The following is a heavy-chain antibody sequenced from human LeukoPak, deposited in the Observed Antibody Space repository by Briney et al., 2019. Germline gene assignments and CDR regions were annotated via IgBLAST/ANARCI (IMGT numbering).Heavy chain of an antibody. D-gene: IGHD4-17*01. CDR2: ISSSGSTI. V-gene: IGHV3-11*01. CDR3: ARGPATVTKIDY. CDR1: GFTFSDYY. Sequence: NSGGSLRLSCAASGFTFSDYYMSWIRQAPGKGLEWVSYISSSGSTIYYADSVKGRLTISRDNAKNSLYLQMNSLRAEDTAVYYCARGPATVTKIDYWGQGTLVTVSS. J-gene: IGHJ4*02.